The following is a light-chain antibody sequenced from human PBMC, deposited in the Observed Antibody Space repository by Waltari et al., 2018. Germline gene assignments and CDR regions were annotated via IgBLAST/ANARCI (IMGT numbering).Light chain of an antibody. J-gene: IGLJ1*01. CDR1: SSNIGTNF. Sequence: QSVLTQPPSASGPPGQRVTISCSGSSSNIGTNFVYWYQHVPGTAPKLLIYRSDQRPSGVPDRFSGSKSGTSASLAISGLRSEDEGDYYCAAWDDSLNGYYVFGTGTKVTVL. V-gene: IGLV1-47*01. CDR2: RSD. CDR3: AAWDDSLNGYYV.